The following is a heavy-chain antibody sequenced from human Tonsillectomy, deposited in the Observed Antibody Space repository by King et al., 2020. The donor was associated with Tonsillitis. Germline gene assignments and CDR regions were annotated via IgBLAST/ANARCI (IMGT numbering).Heavy chain of an antibody. CDR1: GFTFSSYA. D-gene: IGHD3-9*01. J-gene: IGHJ4*02. V-gene: IGHV3-23*04. CDR2: ISGSGGNT. Sequence: VQLVESGGGLVQPGGSLRLSCAASGFTFSSYAMSWVRQAPGKGLEWVSAISGSGGNTNYADSVKGRFTISRDNSKNTRYLQMNSLRAEDTAVYYCAKMQGGDYDILTGYYTEWYFGSWGQGTLVTVSS. CDR3: AKMQGGDYDILTGYYTEWYFGS.